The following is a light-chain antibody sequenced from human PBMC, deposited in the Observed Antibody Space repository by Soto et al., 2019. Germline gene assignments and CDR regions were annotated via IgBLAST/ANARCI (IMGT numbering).Light chain of an antibody. CDR1: QSINAW. Sequence: DIQMTQSPSTLSASVGDRVTITCRASQSINAWLAWYQQKPGKAPKLLIYAASSLQSGVPSRFSGSGSGTDFTLTISSLQPEDFATYYCQQSYSTLRITFGQGTRLEIK. V-gene: IGKV1-39*01. CDR3: QQSYSTLRIT. J-gene: IGKJ5*01. CDR2: AAS.